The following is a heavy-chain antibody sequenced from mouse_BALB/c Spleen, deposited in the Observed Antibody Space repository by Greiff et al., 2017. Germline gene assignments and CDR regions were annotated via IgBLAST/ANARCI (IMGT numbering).Heavy chain of an antibody. D-gene: IGHD4-1*01. V-gene: IGHV1-74*04. J-gene: IGHJ2*01. CDR1: GYSFTSYW. CDR3: AREGGTNYFDY. Sequence: LVESGPQLVRPGASVKISCKASGYSFTSYWMHWVKQRPGQGLEWIGMIDPSDSETRLNQKFKDKATLTVDKSSSTAYMQLSSPTSEDSAVYYCAREGGTNYFDYWGQGTTLTVSS. CDR2: IDPSDSET.